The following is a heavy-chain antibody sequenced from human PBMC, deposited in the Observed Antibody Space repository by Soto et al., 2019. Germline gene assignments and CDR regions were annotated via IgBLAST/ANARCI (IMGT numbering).Heavy chain of an antibody. V-gene: IGHV4-34*01. J-gene: IGHJ5*02. D-gene: IGHD3-3*01. CDR3: ATRITVFGLLIPPFDP. CDR2: INHTGGT. Sequence: SETLSLTCAVYGGSVNGYYWNWIRQPPGKGLEWIGEINHTGGTHYNPSLKSRVTMSVDTSKNQFSLGLSSVTAADTAIYYCATRITVFGLLIPPFDPWGQGTQVTVSS. CDR1: GGSVNGYY.